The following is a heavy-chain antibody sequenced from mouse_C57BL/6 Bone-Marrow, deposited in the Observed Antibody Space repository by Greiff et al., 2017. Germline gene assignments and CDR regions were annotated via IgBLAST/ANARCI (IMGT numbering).Heavy chain of an antibody. CDR1: GYTFTSYW. D-gene: IGHD1-1*02. CDR2: IYPGNSDT. J-gene: IGHJ4*01. V-gene: IGHV1-5*01. CDR3: TSEGISMRTTIPGC. Sequence: VQLQQSGTVLARPGASVKMSCKTSGYTFTSYWMHWVKQRPGQGLEWIGAIYPGNSDTSYNQKFKGKAKLTAVTSASTAYMELSSLTNADSAVYYCTSEGISMRTTIPGCWGQGTSVTVSS.